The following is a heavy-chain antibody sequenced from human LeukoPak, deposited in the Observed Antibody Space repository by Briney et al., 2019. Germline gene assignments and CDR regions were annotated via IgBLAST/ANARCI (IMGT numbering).Heavy chain of an antibody. J-gene: IGHJ3*02. CDR1: GFTFDDYA. V-gene: IGHV3-9*01. D-gene: IGHD2-15*01. CDR3: VRDHVGGSCVDCPLGDAFDT. Sequence: PGGSLRLSCAASGFTFDDYAMHWVRQAPGKGLEWVSGISWNSGSIGYADSVKGRFTISRDNAKNSLFLQMNSLRAEDSAMYYCVRDHVGGSCVDCPLGDAFDTWGQGTMVTVSS. CDR2: ISWNSGSI.